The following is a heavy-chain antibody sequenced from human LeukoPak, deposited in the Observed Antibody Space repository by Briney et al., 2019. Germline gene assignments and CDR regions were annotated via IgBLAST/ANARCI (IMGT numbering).Heavy chain of an antibody. D-gene: IGHD3-3*01. CDR3: ARGSRKDVLRFLEWPKYYYYYGMDV. CDR2: INTGNGNT. Sequence: GASVKVSCKASGYTFTDYAMHWVRQAPGQRLEWMGWINTGNGNTRYSEKFQGRVTITMDTSASTAYMELSSLRSEDTAVYYCARGSRKDVLRFLEWPKYYYYYGMDVWGQGTTVTVSS. J-gene: IGHJ6*02. V-gene: IGHV1-3*04. CDR1: GYTFTDYA.